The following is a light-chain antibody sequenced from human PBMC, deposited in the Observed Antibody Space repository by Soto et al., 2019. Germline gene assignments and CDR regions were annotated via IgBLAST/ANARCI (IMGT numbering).Light chain of an antibody. V-gene: IGLV2-14*01. CDR1: SSDVGLYDY. Sequence: QSVLTQPVSVSGSPRQSITISCTGTSSDVGLYDYVSWYQQHPGKAPQLIIYAVSNRPSGVSNRFSASKSGTTTSLFISGLQAEDEADYYCSSYTSDSSYVFGSGTKVTVL. J-gene: IGLJ1*01. CDR2: AVS. CDR3: SSYTSDSSYV.